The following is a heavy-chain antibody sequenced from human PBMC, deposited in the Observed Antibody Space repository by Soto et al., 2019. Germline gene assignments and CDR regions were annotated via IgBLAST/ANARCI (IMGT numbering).Heavy chain of an antibody. J-gene: IGHJ5*01. CDR2: ISGYNGNT. D-gene: IGHD3-16*01. Sequence: QVQLVQSGDVVKKPGASVKVSCKASGYTFTSFGISWVRQAPGQGLEWMGWISGYNGNTNYAEKFQDRVTMTTVTSTTTAYMELRSLKSDDTAVYYCAKGGIRVDAVRMDSWGQGTLVTVSS. CDR1: GYTFTSFG. CDR3: AKGGIRVDAVRMDS. V-gene: IGHV1-18*04.